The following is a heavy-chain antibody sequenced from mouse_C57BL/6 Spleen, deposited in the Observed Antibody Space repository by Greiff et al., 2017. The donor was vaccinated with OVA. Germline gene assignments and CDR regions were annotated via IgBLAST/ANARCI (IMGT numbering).Heavy chain of an antibody. CDR1: GFNIKDYY. J-gene: IGHJ1*03. CDR2: IDPEDGDT. CDR3: TLDSSGHRYFDV. V-gene: IGHV14-1*01. Sequence: VQLQQSGAELVRPGASVKLSCTASGFNIKDYYMHWVKQRPEQGLEWIGRIDPEDGDTEYAPKFQGKATMTADTSSNTAYLQLSSLTSEDTAVYDCTLDSSGHRYFDVWGTGTTVTVSS. D-gene: IGHD3-2*02.